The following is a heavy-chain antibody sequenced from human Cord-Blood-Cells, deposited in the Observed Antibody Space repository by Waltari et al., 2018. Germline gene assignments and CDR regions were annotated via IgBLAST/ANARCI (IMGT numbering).Heavy chain of an antibody. CDR2: IYSGGST. Sequence: EVQLVESGGGLIQPGGSLRLSCAASGFTVRSNYMSRVRPAPGKGLEWVSVIYSGGSTYYADSVKGRFTISRDNSKNTLYLQMNSLRAEDTAVYYCARVGGSYGDYDAFDIWGQGTMVTVSS. D-gene: IGHD4-17*01. J-gene: IGHJ3*02. CDR3: ARVGGSYGDYDAFDI. V-gene: IGHV3-53*01. CDR1: GFTVRSNY.